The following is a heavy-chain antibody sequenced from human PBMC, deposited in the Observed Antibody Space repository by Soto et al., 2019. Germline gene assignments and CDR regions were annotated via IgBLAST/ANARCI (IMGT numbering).Heavy chain of an antibody. D-gene: IGHD2-8*01. V-gene: IGHV3-74*01. CDR2: INSDGSST. CDR3: EREIKRGVDAFDI. J-gene: IGHJ3*02. CDR1: GFTFSSYW. Sequence: GGSLRLSCAASGFTFSSYWMHWVRQAPGKGLVWVSRINSDGSSTSYADSVKGRFTISRDNAKNTLYLQMNSLRAEDTAVYYCEREIKRGVDAFDIWGQGTMVTVSS.